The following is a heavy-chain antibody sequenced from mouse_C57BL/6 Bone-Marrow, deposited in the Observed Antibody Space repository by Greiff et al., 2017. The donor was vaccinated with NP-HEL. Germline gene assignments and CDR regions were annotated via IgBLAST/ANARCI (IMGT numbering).Heavy chain of an antibody. D-gene: IGHD2-1*01. V-gene: IGHV2-6*03. Sequence: VKLQESGPGLVAPSQSLSITCTVSGISLNSSGVHWVRQPPGKGLEWLVVIWSDGSTTYNSVLKSRLSISKDNSKSQGVLKMNSLQTDDTAMYYCARGYYGGRDYWGQGTSVTVSS. CDR1: GISLNSSG. CDR3: ARGYYGGRDY. J-gene: IGHJ4*01. CDR2: IWSDGST.